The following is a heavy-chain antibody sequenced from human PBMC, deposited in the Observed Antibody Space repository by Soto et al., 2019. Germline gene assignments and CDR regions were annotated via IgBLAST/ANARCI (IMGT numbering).Heavy chain of an antibody. CDR2: ISYDGSNK. V-gene: IGHV3-30*18. Sequence: PGGSLRLSCAASGFTFSSYGMHWVRQAPGKGLEWVAVISYDGSNKYYADSVKGRFTISRDNSKNTLYLQMNSLRAEDTAVYYCAKGYSSGWYERFWGAFDIWGQGTMVTVSS. J-gene: IGHJ3*02. D-gene: IGHD6-19*01. CDR3: AKGYSSGWYERFWGAFDI. CDR1: GFTFSSYG.